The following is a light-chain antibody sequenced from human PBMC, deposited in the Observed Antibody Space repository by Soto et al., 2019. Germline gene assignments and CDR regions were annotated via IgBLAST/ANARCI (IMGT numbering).Light chain of an antibody. CDR2: GAS. V-gene: IGKV3-15*01. CDR3: QQYNKWPPYT. Sequence: EIVMTQSPATLSVSPGERGTLSCRASQSVSSNLAWYQHKPGQAPRLLIYGASTRATGIPARFSGSGSGTEFTLTISSLQSEDFALYYCQQYNKWPPYTFGQGTKLEIK. CDR1: QSVSSN. J-gene: IGKJ2*01.